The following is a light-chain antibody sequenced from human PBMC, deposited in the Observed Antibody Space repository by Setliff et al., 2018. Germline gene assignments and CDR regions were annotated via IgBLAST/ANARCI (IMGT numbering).Light chain of an antibody. CDR3: SSYTSSTTGI. V-gene: IGLV2-14*03. Sequence: QSALTQPASVSGSPGQSITISCTGTSSDVGGYKYVSWYQQHPGKAPRLMIYDVNKQPSGVSYRFSGSKSGNTATLTISGLQAEDEADYYCSSYTSSTTGIFGGGTKGTV. J-gene: IGLJ2*01. CDR1: SSDVGGYKY. CDR2: DVN.